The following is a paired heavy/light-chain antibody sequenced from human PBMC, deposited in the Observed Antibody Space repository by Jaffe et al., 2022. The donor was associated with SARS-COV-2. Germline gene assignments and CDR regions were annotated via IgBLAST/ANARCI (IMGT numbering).Light chain of an antibody. CDR1: KIGIKS. J-gene: IGLJ3*02. CDR3: QVWDTSSDLPV. Sequence: SYVLAQPPSVSVAPGRTATITCGGNKIGIKSVNWYQQKPGQAPVLVIYYDADRPSGIPERFSGSNSGNTATLTISRVEAGDEADYYCQVWDTSSDLPVFGGGTKLTVL. V-gene: IGLV3-21*04. CDR2: YDA.
Heavy chain of an antibody. CDR1: GFSISGYW. Sequence: EVQLVESGGGLVQPGGSLRLSCAASGFSISGYWMYWVRQAPGKGLVWVSRVNSDASSTSYADSVKGRFTISRDNAKNTVFLQMNSLRVEDTAVYYCARDGDITGYPPKPLDYWGQGTLVTVSS. D-gene: IGHD3-22*01. CDR3: ARDGDITGYPPKPLDY. CDR2: VNSDASST. J-gene: IGHJ4*02. V-gene: IGHV3-74*01.